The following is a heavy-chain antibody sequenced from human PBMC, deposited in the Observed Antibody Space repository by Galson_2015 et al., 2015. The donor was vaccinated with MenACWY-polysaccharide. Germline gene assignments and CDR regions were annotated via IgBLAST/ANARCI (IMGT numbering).Heavy chain of an antibody. CDR2: YYHSGST. CDR1: GAPLTRTY. V-gene: IGHV4-59*01. J-gene: IGHJ6*02. CDR3: ARRLKGFGMDV. D-gene: IGHD2-21*02. Sequence: ETLSLTCTVSGAPLTRTYWTWIRQSPGKGLEWIGYYYHSGSTNFNPSLEGRVAMSVDTSKNQITLQLSSVTAADTAVYYCARRLKGFGMDVWGQGTTVTVSS.